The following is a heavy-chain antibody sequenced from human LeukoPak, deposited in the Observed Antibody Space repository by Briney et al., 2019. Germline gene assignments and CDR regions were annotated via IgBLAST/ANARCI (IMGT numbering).Heavy chain of an antibody. CDR1: GGSISSYH. D-gene: IGHD3-10*01. J-gene: IGHJ4*02. V-gene: IGHV4-59*08. Sequence: SETLSLTCAVSGGSISSYHWNWIRQPPGKGLEWVGYIFSTGSTNYNPSLTSRVTISLDTSKDQFSLRLTSVTAADAAVEYCARRYGAGSYDKFDYWGQGTLVTVSS. CDR2: IFSTGST. CDR3: ARRYGAGSYDKFDY.